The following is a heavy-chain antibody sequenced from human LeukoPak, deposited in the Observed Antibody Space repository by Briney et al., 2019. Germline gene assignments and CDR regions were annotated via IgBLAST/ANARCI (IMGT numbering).Heavy chain of an antibody. CDR3: ARELSNDVLTGYSDAFDI. Sequence: GGSLRLSCAASGFTFSSYWMSWVRQAPGKGLEWVANIKQDGSEKYYVDSVKGRFTISRDNAKNSLYLQMNSLRAEDTAVYYCARELSNDVLTGYSDAFDIWGQGTMVTVS. V-gene: IGHV3-7*03. CDR1: GFTFSSYW. CDR2: IKQDGSEK. J-gene: IGHJ3*02. D-gene: IGHD3-9*01.